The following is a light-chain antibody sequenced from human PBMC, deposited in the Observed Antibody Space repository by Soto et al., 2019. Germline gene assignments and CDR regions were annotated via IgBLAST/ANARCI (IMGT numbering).Light chain of an antibody. J-gene: IGKJ4*01. CDR3: QQYESSPIT. CDR1: QTLSSNS. CDR2: GAS. Sequence: EIVLTQSPGTLSLSPGERATLSCRASQTLSSNSLAWYQQRPGQTSRVLVYGASNRATGIPDKFSGSGSGTDFTLTVSRLEPEDFAVYYCQQYESSPITFGGGTKVDIK. V-gene: IGKV3-20*01.